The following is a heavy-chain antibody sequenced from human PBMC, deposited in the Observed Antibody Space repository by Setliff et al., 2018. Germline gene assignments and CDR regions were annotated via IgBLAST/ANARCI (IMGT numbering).Heavy chain of an antibody. CDR2: IIPMFGT. D-gene: IGHD3-10*01. CDR3: AGGQPLVRKYYYYMDV. CDR1: GGTFSSYV. V-gene: IGHV1-69*13. J-gene: IGHJ6*03. Sequence: GASVKVSCKASGGTFSSYVISWVREAPGQGLEWMGGIIPMFGTIYAQKFQGRVTITADESTSTAYMELSSLGSEDTAVYYCAGGQPLVRKYYYYMDVWGKGTTVTVSS.